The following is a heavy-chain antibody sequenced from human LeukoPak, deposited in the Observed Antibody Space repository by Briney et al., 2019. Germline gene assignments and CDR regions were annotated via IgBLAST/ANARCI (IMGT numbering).Heavy chain of an antibody. J-gene: IGHJ6*03. CDR3: ARDSASTGYYYYSFYYMDV. Sequence: ASVKVSCKASGYTFTGYYIHWVRQAPGQGLEWMGWINPNSGDPNYAQKFQGRVTMTRDTSISTAYMELSRLRSGDTAVYYCARDSASTGYYYYSFYYMDVWGKGTTVTVSS. V-gene: IGHV1-2*02. CDR2: INPNSGDP. D-gene: IGHD3-22*01. CDR1: GYTFTGYY.